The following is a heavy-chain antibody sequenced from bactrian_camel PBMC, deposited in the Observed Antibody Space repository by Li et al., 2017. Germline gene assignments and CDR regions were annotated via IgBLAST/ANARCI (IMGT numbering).Heavy chain of an antibody. CDR2: IDSDGNT. CDR3: SIACAWTTY. Sequence: QLVESGGGSVQSGGSLRLTCVASGYTISSGCMGWFRQAPGKEREGVAAIDSDGNTNYADSVKGRFTISQDTAAKMVYLQMNSLKFDDTSMYYCSIACAWTTYWGQGTQVTVS. V-gene: IGHV3S53*01. D-gene: IGHD4*01. CDR1: GYTISSGC. J-gene: IGHJ4*01.